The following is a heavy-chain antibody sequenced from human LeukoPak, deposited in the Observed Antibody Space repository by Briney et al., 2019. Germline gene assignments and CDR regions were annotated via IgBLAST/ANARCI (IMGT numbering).Heavy chain of an antibody. CDR1: GFTFSNFA. Sequence: GSLRLSCAASGFTFSNFAMTWIRQPPGKGLEWIGYIYYSGSTNYNPSLKSRVTISVDTSKNQFSLKLSSVTAADTAVYYCARDPTYGGNSGEAFDIWGQGTMVTVSS. CDR3: ARDPTYGGNSGEAFDI. D-gene: IGHD4-23*01. V-gene: IGHV4-59*01. CDR2: IYYSGST. J-gene: IGHJ3*02.